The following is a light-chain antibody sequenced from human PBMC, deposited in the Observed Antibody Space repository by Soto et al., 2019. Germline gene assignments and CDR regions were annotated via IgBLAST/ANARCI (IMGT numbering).Light chain of an antibody. Sequence: MMMTQSPATLSVSPGERARLSRRASRDININLAWYQDKAGQAQRLLIYSASTRAAGIPARFSGTGSETDFTLTIDSLQSEDFAVYYCQQYDNWPPYTFGQG. CDR2: SAS. J-gene: IGKJ2*01. CDR3: QQYDNWPPYT. V-gene: IGKV3-15*01. CDR1: RDININ.